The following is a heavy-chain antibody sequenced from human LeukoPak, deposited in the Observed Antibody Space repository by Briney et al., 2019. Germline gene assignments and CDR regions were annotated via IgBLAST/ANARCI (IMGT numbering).Heavy chain of an antibody. CDR1: GGSISSSSYY. V-gene: IGHV4-39*07. CDR3: ASSLRGGTTDY. Sequence: SETLSLTCTVSGGSISSSSYYRGWIRQPPGKGLEWIGSIYYSGSTYYNPSLKSRVTISVDTSKNQFSLKLSSVTAADTAVYYCASSLRGGTTDYWGQGTLVTVSS. CDR2: IYYSGST. D-gene: IGHD1-7*01. J-gene: IGHJ4*02.